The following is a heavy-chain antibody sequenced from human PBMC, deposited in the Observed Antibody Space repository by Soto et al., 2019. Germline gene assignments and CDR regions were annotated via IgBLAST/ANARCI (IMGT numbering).Heavy chain of an antibody. J-gene: IGHJ4*02. CDR2: ISSSGSTI. V-gene: IGHV3-48*03. D-gene: IGHD1-26*01. CDR1: GFTFSSYE. CDR3: ARRSPGIVVGAFDY. Sequence: EVQLVESGGGLVQPGGSLRLSCAASGFTFSSYEMNWVRQAPGKGLEWVSYISSSGSTIYYADSVKGRFTISRDNAKNALYLQINSLRAEDTAVYYCARRSPGIVVGAFDYWGQGTLVTVSS.